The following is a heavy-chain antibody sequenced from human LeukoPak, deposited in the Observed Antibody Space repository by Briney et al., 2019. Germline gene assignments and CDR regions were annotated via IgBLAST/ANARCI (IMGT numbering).Heavy chain of an antibody. CDR3: AEGYCSGGSCYELGY. D-gene: IGHD2-15*01. CDR2: IYYSGST. J-gene: IGHJ4*02. CDR1: GGSISSGDYY. Sequence: SETLSLTCTVSGGSISSGDYYWSWIRQPPGKGLEWIGYIYYSGSTYYNPSLKSQVTISVDTSKNQFSLKLSSVTAADTAVYYCAEGYCSGGSCYELGYWGQGTLVTVSS. V-gene: IGHV4-30-4*01.